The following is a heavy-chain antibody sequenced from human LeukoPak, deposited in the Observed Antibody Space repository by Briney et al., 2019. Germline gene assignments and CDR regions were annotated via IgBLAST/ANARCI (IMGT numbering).Heavy chain of an antibody. Sequence: SETLSLTCTVSGGSISSYYWSWIRQPPGKGLEWIGYIYYSGSTNYNPSLKSRVTISVDTSKNQLSLKLSSVTAADTAVYYCARENVEMATIPRAFDIWGQGTMVTVSS. CDR3: ARENVEMATIPRAFDI. V-gene: IGHV4-59*01. D-gene: IGHD5-24*01. CDR2: IYYSGST. J-gene: IGHJ3*02. CDR1: GGSISSYY.